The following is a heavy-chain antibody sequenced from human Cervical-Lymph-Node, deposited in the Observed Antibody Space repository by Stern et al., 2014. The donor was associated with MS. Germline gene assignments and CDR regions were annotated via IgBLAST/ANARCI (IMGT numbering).Heavy chain of an antibody. J-gene: IGHJ3*02. Sequence: QLQLQESGPRLVKPSETLSLTCSVSGDSMTSSSYYWGWIRQSPGMGLEWIGSFYFPGTTYFNPSFESGPPIPETTPKTQFSLSLNSVTATDTATYYCARHLRRGGAIDIWGQGTRVPVSS. CDR2: FYFPGTT. V-gene: IGHV4-39*01. CDR1: GDSMTSSSYY. D-gene: IGHD3-16*02. CDR3: ARHLRRGGAIDI.